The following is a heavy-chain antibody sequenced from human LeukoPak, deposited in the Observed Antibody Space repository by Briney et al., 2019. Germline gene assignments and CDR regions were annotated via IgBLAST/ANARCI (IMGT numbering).Heavy chain of an antibody. CDR2: IIPISDTP. D-gene: IGHD2-15*01. CDR1: GGTFSSRYA. Sequence: GASVKASCKASGGTFSSRYAINWVRQAPGQGLEWMGRIIPISDTPNYAQKFQGRVTITTDESTSTAYMELSGLRSDDTAVYYCARSLVGVTYYFDYWGQGTLVTVSS. CDR3: ARSLVGVTYYFDY. J-gene: IGHJ4*02. V-gene: IGHV1-69*05.